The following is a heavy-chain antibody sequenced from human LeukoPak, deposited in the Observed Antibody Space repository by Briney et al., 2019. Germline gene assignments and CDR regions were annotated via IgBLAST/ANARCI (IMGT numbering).Heavy chain of an antibody. V-gene: IGHV1-69*04. Sequence: SVKVSCKASGGTFSSYAISWVRQAPGQGLEWMGRIIPILGIANYAQKFQGRVTIAADKSTSTAYMELSSLRSEDTAAYYCARALGYSSSPIDYWGQGTLVTVSS. CDR1: GGTFSSYA. J-gene: IGHJ4*02. CDR2: IIPILGIA. D-gene: IGHD6-13*01. CDR3: ARALGYSSSPIDY.